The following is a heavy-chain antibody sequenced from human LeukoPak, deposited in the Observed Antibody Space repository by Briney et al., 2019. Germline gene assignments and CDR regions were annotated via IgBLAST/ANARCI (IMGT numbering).Heavy chain of an antibody. J-gene: IGHJ4*02. CDR1: GGSFSGYY. CDR2: INHSGST. V-gene: IGHV4-34*01. Sequence: PSETLSLTCAVYGGSFSGYYWSWIRQPPGKGLEWIGEINHSGSTNYNPSLKSRVTISVDTSKNQFSLKLSSVTAADTAVYYCASSYSGSYYFDYWGQGTLVTVSS. D-gene: IGHD1-26*01. CDR3: ASSYSGSYYFDY.